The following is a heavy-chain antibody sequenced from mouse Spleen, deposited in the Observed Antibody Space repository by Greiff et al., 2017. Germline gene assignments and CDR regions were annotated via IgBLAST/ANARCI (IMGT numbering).Heavy chain of an antibody. V-gene: IGHV5-6*01. CDR1: GFTFSSYG. CDR3: ARQGLGSFDY. D-gene: IGHD3-1*01. Sequence: EVKLMESGGDLVKPGGSLKLSCAASGFTFSSYGMSWVRQTPDKRLEWVATISSGGSYTYYPDSVKGRFTISRDNAKNTLYLQMSSLKSEDTAMYYCARQGLGSFDYWGQGTTLTVSS. CDR2: ISSGGSYT. J-gene: IGHJ2*01.